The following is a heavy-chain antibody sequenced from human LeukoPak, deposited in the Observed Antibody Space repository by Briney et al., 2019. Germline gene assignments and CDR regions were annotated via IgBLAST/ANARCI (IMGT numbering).Heavy chain of an antibody. CDR2: VSPKTGRT. CDR3: ARESERNDGWFDP. Sequence: ASVKVSCKASGGTFSSYAISWVRQAPGQGLEWMGWVSPKTGRTGYAQKFQGRVYMTTNASLSTAYMELSSLRSDDTAVYFCARESERNDGWFDPWGQGTLVTVSS. J-gene: IGHJ5*02. CDR1: GGTFSSYA. D-gene: IGHD1-1*01. V-gene: IGHV1-8*02.